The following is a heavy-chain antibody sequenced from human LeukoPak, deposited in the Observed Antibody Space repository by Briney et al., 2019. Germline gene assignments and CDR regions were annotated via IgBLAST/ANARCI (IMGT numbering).Heavy chain of an antibody. J-gene: IGHJ4*02. CDR1: GYTFTGYY. V-gene: IGHV1-2*02. Sequence: ASVKVSCKASGYTFTGYYIQWVRQAPGQGLEWMGWVNPNSGGTKYAQKFQGRVTMTMDTSISTAYVELSRLRSDDTAIDYCARVAVAGTLEYYFDYWGQGSLVIVSS. CDR3: ARVAVAGTLEYYFDY. CDR2: VNPNSGGT. D-gene: IGHD6-19*01.